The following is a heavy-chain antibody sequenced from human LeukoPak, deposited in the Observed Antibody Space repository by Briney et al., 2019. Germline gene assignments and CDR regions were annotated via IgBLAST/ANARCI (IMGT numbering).Heavy chain of an antibody. V-gene: IGHV3-15*01. CDR3: TTEEDSSGYYYDY. D-gene: IGHD3-22*01. J-gene: IGHJ4*02. CDR1: GFTFSDYW. CDR2: IKSKTDGGTT. Sequence: PGGSLRLSCAASGFTFSDYWMSWVRQAPGKGLEWVGRIKSKTDGGTTDYAAPVKGRFTISRDDSKNTLYLQMNSLKTEDTAVYYCTTEEDSSGYYYDYWGQGTLVTVSS.